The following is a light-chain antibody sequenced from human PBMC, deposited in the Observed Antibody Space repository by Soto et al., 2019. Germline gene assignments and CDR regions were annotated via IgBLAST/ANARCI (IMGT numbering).Light chain of an antibody. Sequence: QSVLNQPASVSGAPGQSVTISCTATRSDVENYKLVSWYQQHPGKAPKLIIYEVTKRPSGVSNRFSGSKSANTASLTISGLQPEDEADYYCCSSVGSYVFGTGTKVNVL. CDR1: RSDVENYKL. V-gene: IGLV2-23*02. J-gene: IGLJ1*01. CDR3: CSSVGSYV. CDR2: EVT.